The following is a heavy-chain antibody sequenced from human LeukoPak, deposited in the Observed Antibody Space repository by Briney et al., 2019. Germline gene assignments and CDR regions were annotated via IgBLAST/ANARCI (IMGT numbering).Heavy chain of an antibody. D-gene: IGHD3-16*02. V-gene: IGHV3-30-3*01. CDR2: ISYDGSNK. CDR1: GFTFSSYA. Sequence: GGSLRLSCAASGFTFSSYAMHWVRQAPGQGLEWVAVISYDGSNKYYADSVKGRFTISRDNARNSLYLQMDGLRAEDTAVYYCATQGIRLGESSSLYRFADYWGQGTLITVSS. CDR3: ATQGIRLGESSSLYRFADY. J-gene: IGHJ4*02.